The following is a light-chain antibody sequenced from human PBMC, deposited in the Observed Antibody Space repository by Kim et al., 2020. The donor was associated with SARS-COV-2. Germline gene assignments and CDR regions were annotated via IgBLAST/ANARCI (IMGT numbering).Light chain of an antibody. CDR2: GAS. Sequence: FVSPGERAILSCRASQSVSSKVAWYQQKPGQAPRLLIYGASTRATGIPARFTGSGSGTEFTLTISSLQSEDFGVYYCQQYKNWRTFGQGTKV. J-gene: IGKJ1*01. V-gene: IGKV3-15*01. CDR1: QSVSSK. CDR3: QQYKNWRT.